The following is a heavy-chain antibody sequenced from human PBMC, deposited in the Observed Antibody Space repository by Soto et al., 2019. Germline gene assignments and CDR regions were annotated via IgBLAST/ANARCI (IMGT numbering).Heavy chain of an antibody. J-gene: IGHJ4*02. V-gene: IGHV1-69*01. Sequence: QVQLVQSGAEVRKPGSSVKVSCKASGGTFSRHAISWVRQAPGQGLEWMGGIIPILGTANHAQKFQGRVTIFADESTSTVYMELSSLRSEDTAMYYCARGWVYDSNDYYYAYWGQGTLVIVSS. D-gene: IGHD3-22*01. CDR2: IIPILGTA. CDR3: ARGWVYDSNDYYYAY. CDR1: GGTFSRHA.